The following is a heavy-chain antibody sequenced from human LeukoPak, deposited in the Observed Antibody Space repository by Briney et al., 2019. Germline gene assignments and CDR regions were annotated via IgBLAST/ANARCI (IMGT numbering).Heavy chain of an antibody. V-gene: IGHV3-33*01. CDR3: ARDPATVVTHFDS. CDR2: IWYDGSKQ. J-gene: IGHJ4*02. CDR1: GFTFRSYG. D-gene: IGHD4-23*01. Sequence: PGGSLRLSCAASGFTFRSYGMHWVREAPGKGLEWVALIWYDGSKQSYTDSVRGRFTISRDDSKNTLYLQMNSLRYEDAAVYYCARDPATVVTHFDSWGQGTLVTVSS.